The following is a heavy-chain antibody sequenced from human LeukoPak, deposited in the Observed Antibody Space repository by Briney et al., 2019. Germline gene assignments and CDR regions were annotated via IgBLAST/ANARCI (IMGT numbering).Heavy chain of an antibody. Sequence: SETLSLTCAVYGGYFRGYYWSWIRQPPGKGLELIGEINHSGSANYNPSLKSRVTISVDTSKNQFSLKLSSVTAAHTAVYYCARGPYYYGSGSYYRYWFDPWGQGTLVTVSS. CDR2: INHSGSA. J-gene: IGHJ5*02. CDR3: ARGPYYYGSGSYYRYWFDP. D-gene: IGHD3-10*01. CDR1: GGYFRGYY. V-gene: IGHV4-34*01.